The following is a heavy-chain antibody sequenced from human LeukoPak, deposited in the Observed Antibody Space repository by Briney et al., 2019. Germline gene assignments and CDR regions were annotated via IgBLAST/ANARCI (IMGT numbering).Heavy chain of an antibody. V-gene: IGHV4-38-2*02. D-gene: IGHD1-26*01. Sequence: PSETLSLTCTVSGYSISSGYYWGWIRQPPGKGLEWIGSIYHSGSTYYNPSLKSRVTISVDTSKNQFSLQLNSVTPEDTAVYYCARDDLSRGAVSYYYYYMDVWGKGTTVTVSS. CDR3: ARDDLSRGAVSYYYYYMDV. CDR2: IYHSGST. CDR1: GYSISSGYY. J-gene: IGHJ6*03.